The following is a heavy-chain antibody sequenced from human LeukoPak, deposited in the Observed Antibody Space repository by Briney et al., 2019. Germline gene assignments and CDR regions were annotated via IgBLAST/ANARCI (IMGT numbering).Heavy chain of an antibody. D-gene: IGHD3-22*01. CDR3: AMTDYYDSSGYYSTHRFFDI. CDR1: GGSFSGYY. J-gene: IGHJ3*02. CDR2: IIHSGST. Sequence: SETLSLTCAVYGGSFSGYYWSWIRQPPGKGLEWIGEIIHSGSTNYNPSLKSRVTISVDTSKNQFSLKLSSVTAADTAVYYCAMTDYYDSSGYYSTHRFFDIWGQGTMVTVSS. V-gene: IGHV4-34*12.